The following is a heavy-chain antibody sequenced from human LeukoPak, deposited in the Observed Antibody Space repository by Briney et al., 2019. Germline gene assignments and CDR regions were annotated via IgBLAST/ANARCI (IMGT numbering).Heavy chain of an antibody. CDR1: GFTFSSYG. D-gene: IGHD4-17*01. CDR3: AKLFTGTTD. Sequence: GGSLRLSCAASGFTFSSYGMSWVRQAPGKGLEWVSSIGSGGFSTYYADSVKGRFTISRDNSKNTLYLHMNNLRVEDTALYYCAKLFTGTTDWGQGTLVTVSS. V-gene: IGHV3-23*01. J-gene: IGHJ4*02. CDR2: IGSGGFST.